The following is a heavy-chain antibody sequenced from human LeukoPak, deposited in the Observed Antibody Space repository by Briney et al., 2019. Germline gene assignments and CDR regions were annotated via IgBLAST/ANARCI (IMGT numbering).Heavy chain of an antibody. CDR1: GGSVSSGSHC. J-gene: IGHJ4*02. D-gene: IGHD5-18*01. CDR3: ARGRGYGYGVDF. Sequence: SETLSLTCTVSGGSVSSGSHCWSWIRQSPGKGLEWIALILYGGSTNYNPSLNSRVSISLDTSKNQFSLNLYSVTPADTAVYYCARGRGYGYGVDFWGQGTLVTVSS. V-gene: IGHV4-61*01. CDR2: ILYGGST.